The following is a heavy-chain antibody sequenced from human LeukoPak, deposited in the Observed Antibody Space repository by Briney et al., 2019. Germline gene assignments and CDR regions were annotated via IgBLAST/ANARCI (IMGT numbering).Heavy chain of an antibody. J-gene: IGHJ4*02. Sequence: SETLSLTCSVSGGSISSSSYYWGWIRQPPGKGLEWIGSIYYSGSTYYNPSLKSRVTISVDTSKNQFSLKLSSVTAADTAVYYCARTPVLRYFDWLVYFDYWGQGTPVTVSS. CDR3: ARTPVLRYFDWLVYFDY. D-gene: IGHD3-9*01. CDR2: IYYSGST. V-gene: IGHV4-39*01. CDR1: GGSISSSSYY.